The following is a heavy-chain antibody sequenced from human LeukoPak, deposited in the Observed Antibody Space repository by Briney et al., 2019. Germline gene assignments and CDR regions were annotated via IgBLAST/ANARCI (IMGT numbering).Heavy chain of an antibody. D-gene: IGHD2-2*02. Sequence: ASVNVSYKASGYTFTVYYMHWVRQAPGQGLEWMGWINPNSGGTNYAQKFQGRVTMTRDTSISTAYMELSRLRSDDTAVYYCARDLSMEWYQLLYDYWGQGTLVTVSS. J-gene: IGHJ4*02. CDR2: INPNSGGT. V-gene: IGHV1-2*02. CDR3: ARDLSMEWYQLLYDY. CDR1: GYTFTVYY.